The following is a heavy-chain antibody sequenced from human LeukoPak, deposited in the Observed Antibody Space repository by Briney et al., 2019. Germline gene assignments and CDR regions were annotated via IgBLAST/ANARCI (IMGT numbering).Heavy chain of an antibody. CDR3: AKSIVGSNVFDI. CDR2: IKEDGREK. D-gene: IGHD1-26*01. V-gene: IGHV3-7*01. Sequence: GGSLRLSCVASRFSFSSHWMTWVRQAPGKGLEWVANIKEDGREKYDADSVKGRFTISRDNAKNSLYLQMNSLRGEDTAVYYCAKSIVGSNVFDIWGQGTLVSVSS. J-gene: IGHJ3*02. CDR1: RFSFSSHW.